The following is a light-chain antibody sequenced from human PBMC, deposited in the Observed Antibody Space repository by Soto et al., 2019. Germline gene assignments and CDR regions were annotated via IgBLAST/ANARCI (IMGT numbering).Light chain of an antibody. J-gene: IGLJ3*02. V-gene: IGLV8-61*01. Sequence: QTVVTQEPSFSVSPGGTVTLTCGLNSGSVSTTYYPSWYQQAPGHAPRTLIYSTNSRTSGVPERFSGSVLGNKAALTITGAQEDYEADYYCVLYLGSGISVFGGGTKVTV. CDR3: VLYLGSGISV. CDR1: SGSVSTTYY. CDR2: STN.